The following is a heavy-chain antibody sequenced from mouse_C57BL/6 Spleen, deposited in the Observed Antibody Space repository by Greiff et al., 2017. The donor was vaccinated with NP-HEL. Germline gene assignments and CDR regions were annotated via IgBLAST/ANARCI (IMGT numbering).Heavy chain of an antibody. CDR1: GYAFSSSW. CDR2: IYPGDGDT. CDR3: ARWLPMAEDARDY. D-gene: IGHD2-2*01. Sequence: QVQLQQSGPELVKPGASVKISCKASGYAFSSSWMNWVKQRPGKGLEWIGRIYPGDGDTNYNGKFKGKATLTADKSSSTAYMQLSSLTSEDSAVYFCARWLPMAEDARDYWGQGTSVTVSS. J-gene: IGHJ4*01. V-gene: IGHV1-82*01.